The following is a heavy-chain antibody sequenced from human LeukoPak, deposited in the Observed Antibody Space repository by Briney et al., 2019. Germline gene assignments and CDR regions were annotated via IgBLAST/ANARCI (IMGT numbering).Heavy chain of an antibody. CDR2: ISGSGGST. J-gene: IGHJ4*02. D-gene: IGHD3-22*01. V-gene: IGHV3-23*01. Sequence: GGSLRLSCAASGFTFSSYAMSWVRQAPGKGLEWVSAISGSGGSTYYADSVKGRFTISRDNSKNTLYLQMNSLRAEDTAVYYCAKDPPHYDSTSYYFDYWGQGTLVAVSS. CDR3: AKDPPHYDSTSYYFDY. CDR1: GFTFSSYA.